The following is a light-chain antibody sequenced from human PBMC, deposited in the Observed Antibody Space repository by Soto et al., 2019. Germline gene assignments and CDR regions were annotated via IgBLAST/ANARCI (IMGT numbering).Light chain of an antibody. Sequence: EILLTQSPGTLSLSPGERATLSCRASQSVSRNYLAWYQHRPGQAPRLLIYGASSRATGIPDRFSGSGSGTDFTLTISRLEPEDFAVYYCQQYGSAPRTCGQGTKVETK. CDR1: QSVSRNY. CDR3: QQYGSAPRT. J-gene: IGKJ1*01. CDR2: GAS. V-gene: IGKV3-20*01.